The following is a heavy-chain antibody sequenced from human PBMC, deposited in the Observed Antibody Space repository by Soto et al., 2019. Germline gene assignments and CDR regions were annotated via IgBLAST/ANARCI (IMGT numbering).Heavy chain of an antibody. J-gene: IGHJ4*02. D-gene: IGHD3-22*01. CDR2: ISSSGSSK. Sequence: GGSLRLSCAASGFTFSNYYMSWIRQAPGKGLEWVSYISSSGSSKKYADSVKGRLTISRDNAKNSLSLEMKSLRAEDTAVYYCARSSGYYYVDYFDNWGQGTLVTVSS. V-gene: IGHV3-11*01. CDR3: ARSSGYYYVDYFDN. CDR1: GFTFSNYY.